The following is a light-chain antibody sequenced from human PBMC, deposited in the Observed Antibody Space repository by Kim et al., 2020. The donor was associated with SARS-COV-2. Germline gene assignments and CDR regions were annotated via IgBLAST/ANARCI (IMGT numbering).Light chain of an antibody. CDR1: SANIGSNT. CDR2: SNN. CDR3: AAWDDSLNGVV. Sequence: GQRVTISCSGSSANIGSNTVNWYQQHPGTAPKLLIYSNNQRPSGVPDRVSGSKSGTSASLAISGLQSEDEADYYCAAWDDSLNGVVFGGGTQLTVL. V-gene: IGLV1-44*01. J-gene: IGLJ2*01.